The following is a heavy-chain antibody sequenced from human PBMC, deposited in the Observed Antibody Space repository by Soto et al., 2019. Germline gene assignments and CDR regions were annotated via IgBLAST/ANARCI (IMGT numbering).Heavy chain of an antibody. CDR3: GRGEHIVALKYSNYYFDF. J-gene: IGHJ4*02. CDR1: GFIVSDYY. Sequence: GGSLRLSCAASGFIVSDYYMTWVRQAPGKGLEWVSVIYGGGRTYYADSVKGRFTISRDNSQNTLYLQMDSLRAGDTAMYYCGRGEHIVALKYSNYYFDFWGQGTLVTVSS. CDR2: IYGGGRT. D-gene: IGHD5-12*01. V-gene: IGHV3-53*01.